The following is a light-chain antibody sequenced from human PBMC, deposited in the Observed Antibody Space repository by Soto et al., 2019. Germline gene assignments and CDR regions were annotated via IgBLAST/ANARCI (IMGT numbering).Light chain of an antibody. J-gene: IGKJ5*01. CDR1: ESVISN. CDR2: GAS. CDR3: XXXXXXXXXXI. V-gene: IGKV3-15*01. Sequence: VMTQSPATLSVSPGEIATLSFSASESVISNLAWYQQRPGQAPRLLIYGASTRATDTPVRFRGSGSVTEFTLTISSLQSEDFAVYXXXXXXXXXXXXIFGQGTRLEIK.